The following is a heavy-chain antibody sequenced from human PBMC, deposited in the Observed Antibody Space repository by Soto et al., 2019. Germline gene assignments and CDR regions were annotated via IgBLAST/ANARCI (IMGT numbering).Heavy chain of an antibody. CDR2: IYYSGTH. Sequence: SETLSLTCTVSGGSISSYYWSWVRQPPGKGLEWIGYIYYSGTHNYNPSLKSRLTISVDTSKNQFSLKLNSVTAADTAVYYCARVQRSTLYFDYWGQGTPGTVS. D-gene: IGHD6-25*01. V-gene: IGHV4-59*01. CDR3: ARVQRSTLYFDY. CDR1: GGSISSYY. J-gene: IGHJ4*02.